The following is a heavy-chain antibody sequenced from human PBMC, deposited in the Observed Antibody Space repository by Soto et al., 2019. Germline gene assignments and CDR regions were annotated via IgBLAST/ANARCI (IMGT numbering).Heavy chain of an antibody. Sequence: QVQLVQSGAEVKKPGASVKVSCKASGYTFTSYGISWVRQAPGQGLDWMGWISAYNGNTNYAQKLQGRVTMTTDTATSTAYMELRSLRSDDTAVYYCARVGRTMTYYYDSSGYLGWFDPWGQGTLVTVSS. CDR1: GYTFTSYG. V-gene: IGHV1-18*04. CDR3: ARVGRTMTYYYDSSGYLGWFDP. D-gene: IGHD3-22*01. CDR2: ISAYNGNT. J-gene: IGHJ5*02.